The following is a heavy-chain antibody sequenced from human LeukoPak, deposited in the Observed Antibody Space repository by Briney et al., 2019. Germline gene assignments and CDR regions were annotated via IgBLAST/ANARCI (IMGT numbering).Heavy chain of an antibody. J-gene: IGHJ6*03. Sequence: GGSLRLSCAASGFTVDDYAMHWVRQAPGKGLEWVSLISWDGGSTYCADSVKGRFTISRDNSKNSLYLQMNSLRAEDTALYYCAKGKGTTVTTFRDYMDVWGKGTTVTVSS. V-gene: IGHV3-43D*03. D-gene: IGHD4-17*01. CDR1: GFTVDDYA. CDR3: AKGKGTTVTTFRDYMDV. CDR2: ISWDGGST.